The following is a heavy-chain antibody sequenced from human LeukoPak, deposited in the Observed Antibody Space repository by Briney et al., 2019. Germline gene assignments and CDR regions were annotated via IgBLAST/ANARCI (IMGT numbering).Heavy chain of an antibody. CDR3: ARGVSSAIDW. V-gene: IGHV3-7*01. J-gene: IGHJ4*02. CDR2: INGDGRDT. CDR1: DFSFSTYW. D-gene: IGHD3-22*01. Sequence: GGSLRLSCAASDFSFSTYWMNCVRQAPGEGLEWVANINGDGRDTYYVGSVRGRFTISRDNADNSLYLQMNSLRGDDTAVYYCARGVSSAIDWWGQGTLVTVSS.